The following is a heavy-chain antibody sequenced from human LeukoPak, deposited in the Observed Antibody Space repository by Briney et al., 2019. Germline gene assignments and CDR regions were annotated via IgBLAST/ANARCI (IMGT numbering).Heavy chain of an antibody. CDR2: IRFDGVNK. J-gene: IGHJ4*02. D-gene: IGHD7-27*01. Sequence: GGSLRLSCAASAFTFSAYGMHWVRQTPGKGLVWVAFIRFDGVNKCYADSVKGRFTISRDNSKNTLYLQMNSPRAEDTAAYYCAKDGNWARFENWGQGTLVTVSS. V-gene: IGHV3-30*02. CDR3: AKDGNWARFEN. CDR1: AFTFSAYG.